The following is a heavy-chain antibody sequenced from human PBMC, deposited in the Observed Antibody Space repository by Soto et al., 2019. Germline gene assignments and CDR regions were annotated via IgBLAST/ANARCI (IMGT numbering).Heavy chain of an antibody. D-gene: IGHD6-13*01. J-gene: IGHJ4*02. CDR3: ARQSTGYSVEVDY. Sequence: GGSLRLSCVASGFTFSSYAMSWVRQAPGKGLEWVSAISGSGGSTYYADSVKGRFTISRDNSKNTLYLQMNSLRAADTAVYYCARQSTGYSVEVDYWGQGTLVTVSS. CDR2: ISGSGGST. V-gene: IGHV3-23*01. CDR1: GFTFSSYA.